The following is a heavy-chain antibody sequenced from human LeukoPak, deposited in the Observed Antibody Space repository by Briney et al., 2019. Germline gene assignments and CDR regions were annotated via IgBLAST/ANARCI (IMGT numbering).Heavy chain of an antibody. V-gene: IGHV5-51*01. CDR1: GYSFTDHW. D-gene: IGHD1-26*01. CDR2: IYPGDSDT. CDR3: ARLFTLVGRHGMGV. J-gene: IGHJ6*02. Sequence: GESLKISCKSFGYSFTDHWVAWVRQMPGKGPEWMGIIYPGDSDTRYSPSFQGRVTISADRSAATAFLHLNSLKASDTAIYYCARLFTLVGRHGMGVWGQGTTVTVSS.